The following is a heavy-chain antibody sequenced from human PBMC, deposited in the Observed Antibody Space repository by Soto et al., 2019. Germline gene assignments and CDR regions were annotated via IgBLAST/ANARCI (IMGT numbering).Heavy chain of an antibody. CDR3: XRXXXXTATXVXXAFDI. CDR2: MSHSGGT. Sequence: XXXLXQWGAGLLKPSETLSLTCAVFGGSVNSGNYYWSWIRQPPGKGLEWIGEMSHSGGTHFNXXXXXXXXXXXXXXXXXXXXXXXXXXXXXXXXXXXXRXXXXTATXVXXAFDIWGPGTMVXV. J-gene: IGHJ3*02. CDR1: GGSVNSGNYY. V-gene: IGHV4-34*01. D-gene: IGHD1-1*01.